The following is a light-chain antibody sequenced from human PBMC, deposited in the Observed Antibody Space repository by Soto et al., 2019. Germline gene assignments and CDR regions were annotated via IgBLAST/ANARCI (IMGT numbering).Light chain of an antibody. CDR2: GTS. CDR3: QQYSNSPNT. Sequence: EIVLTQSRGTLSLSPGDRATLSCRTSQSVSSSYLAWYQQKPGQAPRLLIYGTSSRATGIPDRFSGSGSGTDFTLTINRLEPEDFAVYYCQQYSNSPNTFGQGTKVEIE. J-gene: IGKJ2*01. V-gene: IGKV3-20*01. CDR1: QSVSSSY.